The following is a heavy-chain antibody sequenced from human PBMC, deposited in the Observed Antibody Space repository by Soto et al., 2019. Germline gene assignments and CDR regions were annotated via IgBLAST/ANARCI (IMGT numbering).Heavy chain of an antibody. V-gene: IGHV3-21*01. CDR3: ARSSRAIRTTPKNDTPRTPTPRAGNTNYYYYGMDV. CDR1: GFTFSSYS. J-gene: IGHJ6*02. D-gene: IGHD1-1*01. Sequence: EVQLVESGGGLVKPGGSLRLSCAASGFTFSSYSMNWVRQAPGKGLEWVSSISSSSSYIYYADSVKGRFTISRDNAKNSLYLQMNSLRAEDTAVYYCARSSRAIRTTPKNDTPRTPTPRAGNTNYYYYGMDVWGQGTTVTVSS. CDR2: ISSSSSYI.